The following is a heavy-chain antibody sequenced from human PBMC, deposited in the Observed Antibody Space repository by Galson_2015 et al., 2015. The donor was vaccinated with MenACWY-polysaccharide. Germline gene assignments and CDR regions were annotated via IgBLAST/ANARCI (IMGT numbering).Heavy chain of an antibody. CDR3: ATGGADCETDCH. CDR2: IREGGSQK. D-gene: IGHD2-21*01. J-gene: IGHJ4*02. V-gene: IGHV3-7*01. CDR1: GFSFSNKW. Sequence: SLRLSCAASGFSFSNKWMNWVRQAPGKGLECVATIREGGSQKHYVDSAKGRFTISRDDAKNALYLQMNSLRAEDTAVYYCATGGADCETDCHWGQGTLVTVSS.